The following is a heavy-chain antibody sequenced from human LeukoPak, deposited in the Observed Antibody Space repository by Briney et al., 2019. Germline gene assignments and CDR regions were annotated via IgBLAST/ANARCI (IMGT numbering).Heavy chain of an antibody. CDR1: GFTFSSYE. CDR2: ISSSGSTI. D-gene: IGHD2-2*01. Sequence: GGSLRLSCAASGFTFSSYEMNWVRQAPGKGLEWVSYISSSGSTIFYADSVKGRFTMSRDNAKNSLYLQMNSLRAEDTAIYYCARETDSTLFDYWGQGSLVTVSS. CDR3: ARETDSTLFDY. J-gene: IGHJ4*02. V-gene: IGHV3-48*03.